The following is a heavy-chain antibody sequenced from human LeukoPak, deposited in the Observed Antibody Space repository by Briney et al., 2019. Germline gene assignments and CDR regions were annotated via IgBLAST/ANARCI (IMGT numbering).Heavy chain of an antibody. CDR3: ARDNWSKYYFDY. CDR1: GFTFSSYS. CDR2: NSSSSSYI. D-gene: IGHD1/OR15-1a*01. Sequence: GGSLRLSCAASGFTFSSYSMNWVRQAPGKGLEWVSSNSSSSSYIYYADSVKGRFTISRDNAKNSLYLQMNSLRAEDTAVYYCARDNWSKYYFDYWGQGTLVTVSS. J-gene: IGHJ4*02. V-gene: IGHV3-21*01.